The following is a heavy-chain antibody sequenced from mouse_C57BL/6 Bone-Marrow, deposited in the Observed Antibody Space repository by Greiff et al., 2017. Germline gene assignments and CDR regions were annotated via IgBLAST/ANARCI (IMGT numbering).Heavy chain of an antibody. CDR1: GYTFTSYD. CDR3: SRQYYGSGYWYFDV. J-gene: IGHJ1*03. D-gene: IGHD1-1*01. CDR2: IYPRDGST. V-gene: IGHV1-85*01. Sequence: QVQLQQSGPELVKPGASVKLSCKASGYTFTSYDINWVKQRPGQGLEWIGWIYPRDGSTTYNVKFKGKATLTVDTSSSTAYMVLHSLTSEDSAVYFCSRQYYGSGYWYFDVWGTGTTVTVSS.